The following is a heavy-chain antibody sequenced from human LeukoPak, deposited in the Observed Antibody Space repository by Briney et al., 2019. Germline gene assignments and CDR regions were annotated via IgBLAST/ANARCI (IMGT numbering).Heavy chain of an antibody. V-gene: IGHV4-59*01. CDR3: AREGSSRWAGFDY. CDR1: GGSISSYY. Sequence: SETLSLTCTVSGGSISSYYWSWIRQPPGKGLEWIGYIYYSGSTNYNPSLNSRVTISVDTSKNQFSLKLSSVTAADTAVYYCAREGSSRWAGFDYWGQGTLVTVSS. J-gene: IGHJ4*02. D-gene: IGHD3-10*01. CDR2: IYYSGST.